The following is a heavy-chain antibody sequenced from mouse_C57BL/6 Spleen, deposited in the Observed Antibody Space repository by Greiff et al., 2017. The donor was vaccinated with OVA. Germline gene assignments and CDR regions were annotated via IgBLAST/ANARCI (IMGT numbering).Heavy chain of an antibody. J-gene: IGHJ1*03. Sequence: VMLVESGPELVKPGASVKISCKASGYSFTSYYIHWVKQRPGQGLEWIGWIYPGSGNTKYNEKFKGKATLTADTSSSTAYMQLSSLTSEDSAVYYCAREGPGYFDVWGTGTTVTVSS. D-gene: IGHD3-3*01. CDR3: AREGPGYFDV. CDR1: GYSFTSYY. CDR2: IYPGSGNT. V-gene: IGHV1-66*01.